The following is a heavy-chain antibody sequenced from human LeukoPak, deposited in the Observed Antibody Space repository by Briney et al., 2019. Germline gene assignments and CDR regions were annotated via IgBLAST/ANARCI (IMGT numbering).Heavy chain of an antibody. CDR3: AKDLGFTFIT. D-gene: IGHD7-27*01. CDR1: GFSFSSYA. CDR2: ISGSGGST. J-gene: IGHJ5*02. V-gene: IGHV3-23*01. Sequence: GGSLRLSCAASGFSFSSYAMSWVRQAPGKGLEWVSAISGSGGSTYYADSVKGRFTNSRDNSKITLYLQMNGLRAEDTAVYYCAKDLGFTFITWGQGTLFTAS.